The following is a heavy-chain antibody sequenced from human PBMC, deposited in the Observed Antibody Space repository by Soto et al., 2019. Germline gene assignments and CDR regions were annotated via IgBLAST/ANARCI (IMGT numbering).Heavy chain of an antibody. CDR1: GYTFTSYD. CDR3: ARGGSPGVDYYYYGMDV. Sequence: QVQLVQSGAEVKKPGASVKVSCKASGYTFTSYDINWVRQTTGQGLEWMGWMNPNSGNTGYAQKFQGRVTMTRNTSISTAYMELSSLRSEDTAVYYCARGGSPGVDYYYYGMDVWGQGTTVTVSS. CDR2: MNPNSGNT. D-gene: IGHD3-10*01. J-gene: IGHJ6*02. V-gene: IGHV1-8*01.